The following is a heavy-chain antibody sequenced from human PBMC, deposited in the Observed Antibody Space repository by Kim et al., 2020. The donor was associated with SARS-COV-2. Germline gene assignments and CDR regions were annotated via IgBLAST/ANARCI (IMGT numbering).Heavy chain of an antibody. CDR2: ISAYNGNT. CDR1: GYTFTSYG. J-gene: IGHJ6*02. CDR3: AREGGITIFGVVIPNNYYYYGMDV. V-gene: IGHV1-18*01. Sequence: ASVKVSCKASGYTFTSYGISWVRQAPGQGLEWMGWISAYNGNTNYAQKLQGRVTMTTDTSTSTAYMELGSLRSDDTAVYYCAREGGITIFGVVIPNNYYYYGMDVWGQGTTVTVSS. D-gene: IGHD3-3*01.